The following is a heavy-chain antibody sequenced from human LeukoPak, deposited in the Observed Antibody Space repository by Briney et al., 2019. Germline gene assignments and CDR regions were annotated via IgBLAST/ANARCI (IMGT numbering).Heavy chain of an antibody. J-gene: IGHJ4*02. CDR2: IHYSGSA. D-gene: IGHD3-10*01. CDR3: ARENYYGSGKIDY. Sequence: SETLSLTCTVSGGSDSSGSYYWTWIRQPPGKTLEWIGYIHYSGSANYNPSLKSRVTISVDTSKNQFSLKLSSVTAADTAVYYCARENYYGSGKIDYWGQGTLVTVSS. V-gene: IGHV4-61*01. CDR1: GGSDSSGSYY.